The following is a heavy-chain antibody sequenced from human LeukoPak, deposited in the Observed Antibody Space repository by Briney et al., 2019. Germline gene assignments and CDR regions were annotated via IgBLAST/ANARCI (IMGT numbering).Heavy chain of an antibody. D-gene: IGHD1-1*01. CDR2: TRNKGDNYIT. CDR1: GFTFSDQH. Sequence: GGSLRLSCAASGFTFSDQHMEWVRQAPGKVLAWVGRTRNKGDNYITEYAASVKGRFTISRDDSKNSLYLQMNSLQTEDTAVYYCTRDDRGTGDHWGQGTLVTVSS. J-gene: IGHJ4*02. V-gene: IGHV3-72*01. CDR3: TRDDRGTGDH.